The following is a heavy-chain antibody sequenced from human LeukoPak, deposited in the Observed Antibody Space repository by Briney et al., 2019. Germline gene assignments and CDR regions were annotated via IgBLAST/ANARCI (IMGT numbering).Heavy chain of an antibody. D-gene: IGHD4-11*01. CDR1: GDSISNYH. J-gene: IGHJ4*02. CDR2: IHYSGST. V-gene: IGHV4-59*01. CDR3: ARVGSNYRFDY. Sequence: SETLSLTCTVSGDSISNYHWSWIRQPPGKGLEWIGYIHYSGSTNYNPSLKSRVTISVDTSKNHFSLRLSSVTAADTAVYYCARVGSNYRFDYWGQGTLVTVSS.